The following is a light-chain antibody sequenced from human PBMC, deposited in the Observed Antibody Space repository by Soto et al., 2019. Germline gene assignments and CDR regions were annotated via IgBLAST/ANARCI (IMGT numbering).Light chain of an antibody. V-gene: IGKV1-33*01. J-gene: IGKJ1*01. CDR1: QNINNY. Sequence: DIKMTQSPSSLSASVGDRVTITCQASQNINNYLNWYQQKPGRAPKLLIYDASNLEAGVPSRFRGSGSGTDFTFTISRLQPEDIATYYCQQSYSTPPTFGQGTKVDIK. CDR2: DAS. CDR3: QQSYSTPPT.